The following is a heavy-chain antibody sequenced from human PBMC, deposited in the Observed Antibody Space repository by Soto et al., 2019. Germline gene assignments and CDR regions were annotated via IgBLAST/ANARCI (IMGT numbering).Heavy chain of an antibody. CDR2: INHSGST. Sequence: PSETLSLTCAVYGGSFSGYYWSWIRQPPGQGLEWIGEINHSGSTNYNPSLKSRVTISVDTSKNQFSLKLSSVTAADTAVYYCARGRAPSYYYGMDVWGQGTTVTVSS. J-gene: IGHJ6*02. CDR3: ARGRAPSYYYGMDV. V-gene: IGHV4-34*01. CDR1: GGSFSGYY.